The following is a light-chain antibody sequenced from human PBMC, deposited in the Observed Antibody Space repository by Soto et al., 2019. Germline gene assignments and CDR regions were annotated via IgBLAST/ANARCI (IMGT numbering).Light chain of an antibody. Sequence: QSALTRPASVSGSPGQSITISCTGTSSDVGAYNYVSWYQHHPGKVPRLMIFDVSNRPSGVSNRFSGSKSGNTASLTISGLQAEDEADYYCCSYSRSSPYVFGAGTKVTVL. V-gene: IGLV2-14*03. J-gene: IGLJ1*01. CDR2: DVS. CDR3: CSYSRSSPYV. CDR1: SSDVGAYNY.